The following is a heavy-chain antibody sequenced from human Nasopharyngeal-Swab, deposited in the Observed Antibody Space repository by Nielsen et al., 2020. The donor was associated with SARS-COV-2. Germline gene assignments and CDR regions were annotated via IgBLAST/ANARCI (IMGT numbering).Heavy chain of an antibody. J-gene: IGHJ3*01. CDR1: EFTFSSLW. V-gene: IGHV3-7*01. Sequence: GESLKISCAAPEFTFSSLWMSWVRQVPGKGLEWVADIKPDGSEKSYVDSVKGRFTISRDNAKNSMSLQMNSLRVEDTAVYYGARGWSRAFDVWGQGKMVTVSS. CDR2: IKPDGSEK. CDR3: ARGWSRAFDV.